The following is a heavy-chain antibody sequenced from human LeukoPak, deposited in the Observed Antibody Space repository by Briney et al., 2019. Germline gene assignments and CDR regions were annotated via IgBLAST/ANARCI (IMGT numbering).Heavy chain of an antibody. D-gene: IGHD1-26*01. CDR1: GFTFSYFW. CDR3: ARGGVVGVSTYWYFDL. V-gene: IGHV3-7*01. CDR2: IKEDGSEK. J-gene: IGHJ2*01. Sequence: PGGSLRLSCAASGFTFSYFWMSWVRQAPGKGLEWVANIKEDGSEKYYMDSVKGRFTISRDNAKNSLSLQMNSLRAEDTAIYYCARGGVVGVSTYWYFDLWGRGTLVTVSS.